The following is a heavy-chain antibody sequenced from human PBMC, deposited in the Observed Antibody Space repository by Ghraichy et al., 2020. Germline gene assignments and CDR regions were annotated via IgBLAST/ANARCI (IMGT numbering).Heavy chain of an antibody. CDR3: ARLMWQQNLIGAFDI. CDR2: IYYSGST. Sequence: SETLSLTCTVSGGSISSYYWSWIRQPPGKGLEWIGYIYYSGSTNYNPSLKSRVTISVDTSKNQFSLKLSSVTAADTAVYYCARLMWQQNLIGAFDIWGQGKMVTVSS. V-gene: IGHV4-59*08. J-gene: IGHJ3*02. D-gene: IGHD6-13*01. CDR1: GGSISSYY.